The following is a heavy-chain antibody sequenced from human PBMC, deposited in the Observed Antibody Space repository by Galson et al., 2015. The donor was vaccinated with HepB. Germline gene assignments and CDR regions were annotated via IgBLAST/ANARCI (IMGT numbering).Heavy chain of an antibody. CDR3: ASVDPARYCSGGSCYDLGL. CDR2: INPSGGST. J-gene: IGHJ4*02. Sequence: SVKVSCKASGYTFTSYYMHWVRQAPGQGLEWMGIINPSGGSTSYAQKLQGRVTMTRDTSTSTVYMELSSLRSEDTAVYYCASVDPARYCSGGSCYDLGLWGQGTLVTVSS. D-gene: IGHD2-15*01. CDR1: GYTFTSYY. V-gene: IGHV1-46*04.